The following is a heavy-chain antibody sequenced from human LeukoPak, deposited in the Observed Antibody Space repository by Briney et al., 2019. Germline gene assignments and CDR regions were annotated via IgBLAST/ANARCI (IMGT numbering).Heavy chain of an antibody. J-gene: IGHJ6*04. CDR2: IRSKAYGGTP. V-gene: IGHV3-49*04. CDR3: TRERDRKQRYCSSTSCYPSIYYGMDV. CDR1: GFTFGDYA. Sequence: GGSLRLSCTASGFTFGDYAMSWVRQAPGKGLEWVGFIRSKAYGGTPEYAASVKGRFTISRDDSKSIAYLQMNSLKTEDTAVYYCTRERDRKQRYCSSTSCYPSIYYGMDVWGKGTTVTVSS. D-gene: IGHD2-2*01.